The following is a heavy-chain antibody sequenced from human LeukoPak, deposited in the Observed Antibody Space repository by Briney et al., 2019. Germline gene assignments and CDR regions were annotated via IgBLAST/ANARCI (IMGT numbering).Heavy chain of an antibody. CDR1: GGSFSGYY. V-gene: IGHV4-34*01. CDR3: ARERRGYFQH. Sequence: SETLSLTCAVYGGSFSGYYWSWIRQPPGKGLEWIGEINYNGSTNHNPSLKSRVTISVDTSKNQFSLKLSSVTAADTAVYYCARERRGYFQHWGQGTLVTVSS. CDR2: INYNGST. J-gene: IGHJ1*01.